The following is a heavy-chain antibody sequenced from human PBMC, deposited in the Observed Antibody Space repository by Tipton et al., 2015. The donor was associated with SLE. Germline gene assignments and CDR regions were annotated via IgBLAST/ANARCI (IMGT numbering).Heavy chain of an antibody. CDR3: ARGTGHWDY. CDR2: ISHSGST. D-gene: IGHD3-10*01. CDR1: GGSISSYY. Sequence: AGLVKPSETLSLTCTVSGGSISSYYWSWIRQPPGKGLEWIGEISHSGSTNYNPSLKSRVTISVDTSKNQFSLKLSSVTAADTAVYYCARGTGHWDYWGQGTLVTVSS. V-gene: IGHV4-34*01. J-gene: IGHJ4*02.